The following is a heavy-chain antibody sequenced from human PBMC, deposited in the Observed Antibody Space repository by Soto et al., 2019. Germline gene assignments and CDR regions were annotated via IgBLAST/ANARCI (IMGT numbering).Heavy chain of an antibody. V-gene: IGHV1-3*01. Sequence: QVQLVQSGAEVKKPGASVKVSCKASGYTFTSYAMHWVRQAPGQRLEWMGWINAGNGNTKYSQKFQGRVTITRDTSASTAYMELSRLRSEDTAVYYCARGEGYCSGGSCYSRYYYYGMDVWGQGTTVTVSS. CDR1: GYTFTSYA. J-gene: IGHJ6*02. CDR3: ARGEGYCSGGSCYSRYYYYGMDV. D-gene: IGHD2-15*01. CDR2: INAGNGNT.